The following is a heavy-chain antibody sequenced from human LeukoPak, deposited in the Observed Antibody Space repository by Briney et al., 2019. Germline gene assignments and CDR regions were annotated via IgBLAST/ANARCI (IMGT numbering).Heavy chain of an antibody. J-gene: IGHJ4*02. CDR3: AREGTYSNGPDY. D-gene: IGHD3-22*01. Sequence: GGSLRLSCSASGFTFSTYAMHWVRQAPGKGLVWVSRINSDGAGTTYADSVKGRFTISRDNAKNTLYLQMNSLRVEDTAVFHCAREGTYSNGPDYWGQGTLVTVSS. V-gene: IGHV3-74*01. CDR2: INSDGAGT. CDR1: GFTFSTYA.